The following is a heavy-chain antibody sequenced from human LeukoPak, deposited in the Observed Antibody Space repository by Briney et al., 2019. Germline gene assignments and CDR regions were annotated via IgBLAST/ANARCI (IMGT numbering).Heavy chain of an antibody. D-gene: IGHD2-2*01. V-gene: IGHV4-4*09. CDR2: IYTSGST. CDR3: ARQATIPAAKGRYYYYYYMDV. CDR1: GGSISSYY. Sequence: SETLSLTCTVSGGSISSYYWSWIRQPPGKGLEWIGYIYTSGSTNYNPSLKSRVTISVDTSKNQFSLKLSSVTAADTAVYYCARQATIPAAKGRYYYYYYMDVWGKGTTVTVSS. J-gene: IGHJ6*03.